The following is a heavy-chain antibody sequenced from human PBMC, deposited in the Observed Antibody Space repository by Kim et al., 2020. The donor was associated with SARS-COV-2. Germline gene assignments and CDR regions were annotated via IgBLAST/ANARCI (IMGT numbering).Heavy chain of an antibody. Sequence: GESLKISCKGSGYSFTSYWIGWVRQMPGKGLEWMGIIYPGDSDTRYSPSFQGQVTISADKSISTAYLQWSSLKASDTAMYYCARRGGTDYDFWSGYYIRNWFDPWGQGTLVTVSS. CDR3: ARRGGTDYDFWSGYYIRNWFDP. D-gene: IGHD3-3*01. J-gene: IGHJ5*02. CDR2: IYPGDSDT. V-gene: IGHV5-51*01. CDR1: GYSFTSYW.